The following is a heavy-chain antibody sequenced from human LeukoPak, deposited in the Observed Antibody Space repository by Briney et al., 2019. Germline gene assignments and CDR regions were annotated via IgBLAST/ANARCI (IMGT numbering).Heavy chain of an antibody. J-gene: IGHJ2*01. CDR3: ARDFDSYYYDSSGLGYFDL. CDR1: GYTFTSYG. V-gene: IGHV1-18*01. D-gene: IGHD3-22*01. Sequence: ASVKVSCKASGYTFTSYGISWVRQAPGQGLEWMGWISAYNGNTNYAQKLQGRVTMTTDTSTSTAYMELRSLRSDDTAVYYCARDFDSYYYDSSGLGYFDLWGRGTLVTVSS. CDR2: ISAYNGNT.